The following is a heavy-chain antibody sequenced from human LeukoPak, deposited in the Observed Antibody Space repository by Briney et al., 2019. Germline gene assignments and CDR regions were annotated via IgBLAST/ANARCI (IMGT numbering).Heavy chain of an antibody. Sequence: GGSLRLSCAASGFTFSSYAMHWVSQAPGKGLEWVAVISYDGSNKYYADSVKGRFTISRDNSKNTLYLQMNSLRAEDTAVYYCARGTRYGSGNPSAYWGQGTLVTVSS. V-gene: IGHV3-30*04. CDR3: ARGTRYGSGNPSAY. D-gene: IGHD3-10*01. J-gene: IGHJ4*02. CDR1: GFTFSSYA. CDR2: ISYDGSNK.